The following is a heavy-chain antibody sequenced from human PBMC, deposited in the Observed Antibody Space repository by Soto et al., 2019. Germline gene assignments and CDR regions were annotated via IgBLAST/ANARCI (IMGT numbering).Heavy chain of an antibody. CDR2: INHSGST. CDR3: ARLAYCGGDCYSSYYYYYMDV. Sequence: PSETLSLTCAVYGGSFSGYYWSWIRQPPGKGLGWIGEINHSGSTNYNPSLKGRVTISVDTSKNQFSLKLSSVTAADTAVYYCARLAYCGGDCYSSYYYYYMDVWGKGTTVTVS. CDR1: GGSFSGYY. J-gene: IGHJ6*03. V-gene: IGHV4-34*01. D-gene: IGHD2-21*01.